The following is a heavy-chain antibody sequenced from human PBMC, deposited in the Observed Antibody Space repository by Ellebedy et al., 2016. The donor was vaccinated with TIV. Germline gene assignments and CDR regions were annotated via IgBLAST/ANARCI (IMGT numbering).Heavy chain of an antibody. D-gene: IGHD3-10*01. Sequence: GESLKISCAASGFTFSSYALHWVRQAPGKGLHWVAVIGNTGTARFYADSVKGRFTISRDNSKNTVYLQMDSLRTEDTALYFCARENYFDSGILDALDVWGQGAMVIVSS. CDR3: ARENYFDSGILDALDV. CDR2: IGNTGTAR. J-gene: IGHJ3*01. CDR1: GFTFSSYA. V-gene: IGHV3-30*01.